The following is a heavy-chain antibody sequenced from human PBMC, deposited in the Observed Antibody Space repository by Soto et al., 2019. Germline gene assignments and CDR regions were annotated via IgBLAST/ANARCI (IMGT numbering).Heavy chain of an antibody. CDR3: VRDTMRASAAASLDY. Sequence: LXLXCAASGFNFSTXDFNWVRHAPGRWLEWISYISVSGNIIKYAESVKGRFTISSDNAENSLHLHMSNLRVDDTSLYFCVRDTMRASAAASLDYWGQGTQATVSS. D-gene: IGHD2-2*01. CDR1: GFNFSTXD. CDR2: ISVSGNII. J-gene: IGHJ4*02. V-gene: IGHV3-48*03.